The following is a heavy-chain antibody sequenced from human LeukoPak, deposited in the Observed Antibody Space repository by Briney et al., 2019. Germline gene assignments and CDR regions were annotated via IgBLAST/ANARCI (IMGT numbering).Heavy chain of an antibody. CDR2: IYYSGST. Sequence: NTSETLSLTCTVSGGSISSSSYYWGWIRQPPGKGLEWIGSIYYSGSTYYNPSLKSRVTISVDTSKNQFSLKLSSVTAADTAVYYCARDPHPTVTLLQSYGMDVWGQGTTVTVSS. J-gene: IGHJ6*02. CDR3: ARDPHPTVTLLQSYGMDV. CDR1: GGSISSSSYY. D-gene: IGHD4-17*01. V-gene: IGHV4-39*02.